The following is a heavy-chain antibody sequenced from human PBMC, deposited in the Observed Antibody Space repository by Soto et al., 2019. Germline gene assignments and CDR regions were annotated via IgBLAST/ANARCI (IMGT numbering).Heavy chain of an antibody. J-gene: IGHJ5*02. CDR3: VKDLLHNTVTTCGS. V-gene: IGHV3-30*18. CDR1: GFTFDSYG. CDR2: ISSDGNNK. D-gene: IGHD4-17*01. Sequence: QVQLVESGGGVVQPGRSLRLSCAASGFTFDSYGMHWVRQAPGKGLEWVAVISSDGNNKYYADSVKGRFSIYRDNFNNILYLQMSSLRVEDTAVYYCVKDLLHNTVTTCGSWGQGTLVPVSS.